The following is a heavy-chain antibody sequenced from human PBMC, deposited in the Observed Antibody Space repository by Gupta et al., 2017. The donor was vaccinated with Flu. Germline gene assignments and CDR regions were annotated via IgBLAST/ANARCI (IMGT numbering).Heavy chain of an antibody. CDR3: AKFGGGGSCFDY. Sequence: EVQLLESGGGLVQPGGSLRLSCAASGFTFSSYAISWVGQAPGKGLEWVSAISGSGGSTYYADSVKGRFTISRDNSKNTLYLQMNSLRAEDTAVYYCAKFGGGGSCFDYWGQGTLVTVSS. J-gene: IGHJ4*02. CDR2: ISGSGGST. D-gene: IGHD2-15*01. V-gene: IGHV3-23*01. CDR1: GFTFSSYA.